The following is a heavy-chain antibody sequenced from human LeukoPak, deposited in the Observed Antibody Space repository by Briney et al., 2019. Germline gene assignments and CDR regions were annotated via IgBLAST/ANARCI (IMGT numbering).Heavy chain of an antibody. Sequence: GGSLRLSCADPGFTYSNYWMRWVRQAPGKGLVWVSRINIDGTTTEYADSVEGRFTISRDNAKNTVYLQMNSLRAEDTAVYYCARDPSSGYYTFDYWGQGTLVTVSS. CDR3: ARDPSSGYYTFDY. CDR2: INIDGTTT. D-gene: IGHD3-22*01. V-gene: IGHV3-74*01. J-gene: IGHJ4*02. CDR1: GFTYSNYW.